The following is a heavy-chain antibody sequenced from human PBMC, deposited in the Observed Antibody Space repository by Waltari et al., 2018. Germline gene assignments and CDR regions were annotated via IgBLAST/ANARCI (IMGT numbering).Heavy chain of an antibody. Sequence: QVQLQQSGPGLVKPSQTLSLTCAISGDSVSSNSAAWNWIRQSPSRGLEWLGRTYYRSKWYNDYAVSVKSRITINPDTSKNQFSLQLNSVTPEDTAVYYCARYRVSSVRSSPTLYYYYGMDVWGQGTTVTVSS. V-gene: IGHV6-1*01. CDR1: GDSVSSNSAA. CDR2: TYYRSKWYN. CDR3: ARYRVSSVRSSPTLYYYYGMDV. D-gene: IGHD6-6*01. J-gene: IGHJ6*02.